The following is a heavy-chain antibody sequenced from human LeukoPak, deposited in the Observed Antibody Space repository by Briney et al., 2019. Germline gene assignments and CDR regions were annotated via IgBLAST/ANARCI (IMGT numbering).Heavy chain of an antibody. J-gene: IGHJ4*02. V-gene: IGHV3-7*01. CDR1: GFTFSSYW. CDR3: ARESRVLTTPNS. D-gene: IGHD3-3*01. CDR2: IKQDGSEK. Sequence: GGSLRLSCAASGFTFSSYWMSWVRQAPGKGLEWVANIKQDGSEKYYVDSVKGRFTISRDNAKNSLFLQMNSLRVEDTALYYCARESRVLTTPNSWGQGTLVTVSS.